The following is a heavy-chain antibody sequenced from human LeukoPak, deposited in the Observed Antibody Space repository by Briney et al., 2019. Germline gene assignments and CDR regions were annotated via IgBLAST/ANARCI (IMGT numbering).Heavy chain of an antibody. CDR3: ARHSSYSSSGFDY. CDR2: IYHSGST. J-gene: IGHJ4*02. D-gene: IGHD6-6*01. CDR1: GGSFSGYY. V-gene: IGHV4-34*01. Sequence: PSETLSLTCAVYGGSFSGYYWSWIRQPPGKGLEWIGSIYHSGSTYYNPSLKSRVTISVDTSKNQFSLKLSSVTAADTAVYYCARHSSYSSSGFDYWGQGTLVTVSS.